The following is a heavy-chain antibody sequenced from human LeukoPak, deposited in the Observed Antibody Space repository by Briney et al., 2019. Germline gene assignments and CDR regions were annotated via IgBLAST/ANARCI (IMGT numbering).Heavy chain of an antibody. D-gene: IGHD6-19*01. CDR3: AKDTLSGGWYSYFDY. J-gene: IGHJ4*02. V-gene: IGHV3-9*01. Sequence: GGSLRLSCAASGFTFDDYAMHWVRQAPGKGLEWVSGISWNSGSIGYADSVKGRFTISRDNAKNSLYLQMNSLRAEDTALYYCAKDTLSGGWYSYFDYWGQGTLVTVSS. CDR1: GFTFDDYA. CDR2: ISWNSGSI.